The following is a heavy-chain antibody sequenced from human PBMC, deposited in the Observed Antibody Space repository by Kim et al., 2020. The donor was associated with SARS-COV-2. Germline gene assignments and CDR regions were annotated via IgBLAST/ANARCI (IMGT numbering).Heavy chain of an antibody. CDR3: ARGLRSPFVY. CDR2: IYYSGST. D-gene: IGHD4-17*01. J-gene: IGHJ4*02. Sequence: SETLSLTCTVSGGSISSYYWSWIRQPPGKGLEWIGYIYYSGSTNYNPSLKSRVTISVDTSKNQFSLNLSSVTAADTAVYYCARGLRSPFVYWGQGTLVTVSS. CDR1: GGSISSYY. V-gene: IGHV4-59*01.